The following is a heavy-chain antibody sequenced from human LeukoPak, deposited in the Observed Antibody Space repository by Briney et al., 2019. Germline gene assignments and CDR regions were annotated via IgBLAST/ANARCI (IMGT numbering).Heavy chain of an antibody. Sequence: PSETLSLTCTVSGGSISSYYWSWLRQPPGKGLEWIGYVHYSGSTNYNPSLKSRVTISVDTSKNQFSLKLSSVTTADTAVYYCARVEEGYGSGRRGNFYYYMDVWGKGTTVTISS. V-gene: IGHV4-59*01. J-gene: IGHJ6*03. CDR1: GGSISSYY. CDR2: VHYSGST. D-gene: IGHD3-10*01. CDR3: ARVEEGYGSGRRGNFYYYMDV.